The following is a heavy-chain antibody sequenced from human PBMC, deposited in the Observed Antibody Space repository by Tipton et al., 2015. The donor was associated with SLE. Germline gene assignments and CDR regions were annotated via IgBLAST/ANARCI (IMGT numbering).Heavy chain of an antibody. CDR1: GFTFSSYA. D-gene: IGHD1-26*01. CDR2: ISYDGRNK. V-gene: IGHV3-30*04. J-gene: IGHJ4*02. Sequence: RSLRLSCAASGFTFSSYAMHWVRQAPGKGLEWVAVISYDGRNKYYADSVKGRFTISRDNSKNTLYLQMNSLRAEDTAVYYCARAGYSGSWLGPGSYVDYWGQGTLVTVSS. CDR3: ARAGYSGSWLGPGSYVDY.